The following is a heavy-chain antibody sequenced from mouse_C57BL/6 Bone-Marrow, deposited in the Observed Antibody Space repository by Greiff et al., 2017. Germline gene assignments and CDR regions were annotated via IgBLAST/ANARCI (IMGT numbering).Heavy chain of an antibody. J-gene: IGHJ2*01. V-gene: IGHV1-55*01. CDR1: GYTFTSYW. CDR3: ARERGWLDFDY. CDR2: IYPGSGST. Sequence: QVQLKESGAELVKPGASVKMSCKASGYTFTSYWITWVKQRPGQGLEWIGDIYPGSGSTNYNEKFKSKATLTVDTSSSTAYMQLSSLTSEDSAVYYCARERGWLDFDYWGQGTTLTVSS. D-gene: IGHD2-3*01.